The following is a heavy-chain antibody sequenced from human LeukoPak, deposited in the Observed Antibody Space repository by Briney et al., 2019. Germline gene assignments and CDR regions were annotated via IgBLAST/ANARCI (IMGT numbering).Heavy chain of an antibody. CDR1: GGSISSSSYY. Sequence: SETLSLTCTVSGGSISSSSYYWGWLRQPPGKGLEWIGSIYYSGSTYYNPSLKSRVTISVDTSKNQFSLKLSSVTAADTAVYYCARGGYDSSESFDYWGQGTLVTVSS. V-gene: IGHV4-39*07. CDR3: ARGGYDSSESFDY. CDR2: IYYSGST. D-gene: IGHD3-22*01. J-gene: IGHJ4*02.